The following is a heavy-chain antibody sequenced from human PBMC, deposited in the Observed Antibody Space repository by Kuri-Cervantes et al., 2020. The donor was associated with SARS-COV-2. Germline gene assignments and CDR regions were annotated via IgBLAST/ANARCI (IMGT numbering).Heavy chain of an antibody. CDR1: GFTFSSYS. D-gene: IGHD1-7*01. J-gene: IGHJ5*02. CDR2: ISSSSSYI. Sequence: GESLKISCAASGFTFSSYSMNWVRQAPGKGLEWVSSISSSSSYIYYADSVKGRFTISRDNAKNSLYLQMNSLRAEDTAVYYCVKDVTGTTSWFDPWGQGTLVTVSS. V-gene: IGHV3-21*01. CDR3: VKDVTGTTSWFDP.